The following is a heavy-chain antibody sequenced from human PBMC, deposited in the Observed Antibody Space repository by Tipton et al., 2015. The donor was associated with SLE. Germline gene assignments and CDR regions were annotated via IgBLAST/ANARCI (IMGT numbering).Heavy chain of an antibody. CDR3: ARGVPGTGFDY. J-gene: IGHJ4*02. CDR1: GESISGGGYY. D-gene: IGHD3-10*01. CDR2: IYTSGRT. Sequence: TLSLTCAVSGESISGGGYYWSWIRQPAGKGLEWIGHIYTSGRTNYNPPLKSRVTISADTSNNQFSLKLSSVTATDTAVYYCARGVPGTGFDYWGQGTLVTVSS. V-gene: IGHV4-61*09.